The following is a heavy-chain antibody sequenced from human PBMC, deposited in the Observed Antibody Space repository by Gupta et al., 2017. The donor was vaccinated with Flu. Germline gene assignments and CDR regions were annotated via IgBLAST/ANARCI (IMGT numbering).Heavy chain of an antibody. CDR1: GFTFRDCV. CDR3: AKAGSYYDDSAKRYLDN. J-gene: IGHJ4*02. Sequence: EAQLLESGGGLVQPGGSLRLSCADSGFTFRDCVMTWVRTAPGKGLGWLSVIGISGGAYYADSVKGRFTISRDNPKNTLYLQMYSLRADDTAVYYCAKAGSYYDDSAKRYLDNWGQGTLVTVSS. V-gene: IGHV3-23*01. D-gene: IGHD3-22*01. CDR2: IGISGGA.